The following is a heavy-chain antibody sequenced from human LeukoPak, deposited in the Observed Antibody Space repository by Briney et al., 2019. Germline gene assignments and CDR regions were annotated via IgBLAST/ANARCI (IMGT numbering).Heavy chain of an antibody. V-gene: IGHV3-15*01. D-gene: IGHD1-26*01. CDR1: GFTFSNAW. CDR2: IKRKTEGGTT. Sequence: GGSLRLSCAASGFTFSNAWMSWVRQAPGKGLEWFGRIKRKTEGGTTDYAAPVKGRFTISRDDSQNTLYLQMNSLKTEDTAVYYCTTGAPRAYSGSYSNCWGQGTLVTVSS. J-gene: IGHJ4*02. CDR3: TTGAPRAYSGSYSNC.